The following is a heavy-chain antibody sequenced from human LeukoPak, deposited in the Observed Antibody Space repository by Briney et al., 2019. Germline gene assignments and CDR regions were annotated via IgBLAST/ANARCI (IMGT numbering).Heavy chain of an antibody. CDR3: AKDDAWLRFGE. CDR2: ISSRGGIT. CDR1: GFTVCSNY. D-gene: IGHD3-10*01. J-gene: IGHJ4*02. V-gene: IGHV3-53*01. Sequence: SGVSLRLSCAASGFTVCSNYMIWLRQAPGKGLEWVSGISSRGGITYYADSVKGRFTISRDNSKNTLYLEVISLTAEDTAVYYCAKDDAWLRFGEWSQGTLVTVSS.